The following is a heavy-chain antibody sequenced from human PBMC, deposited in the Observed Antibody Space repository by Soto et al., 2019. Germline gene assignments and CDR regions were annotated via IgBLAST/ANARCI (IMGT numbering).Heavy chain of an antibody. CDR3: ARHVTEGPKAAADPNLFDT. V-gene: IGHV4-59*08. Sequence: SETLSLTCTVSGGSISSYYWSWIRQPPGKGLEWIGYIYYSGSTNYNPSLKSRVTISVDTSKNQFSLKLSSVTAADTAVYYCARHVTEGPKAAADPNLFDTWGQGTLVTVSS. CDR1: GGSISSYY. D-gene: IGHD6-13*01. CDR2: IYYSGST. J-gene: IGHJ5*02.